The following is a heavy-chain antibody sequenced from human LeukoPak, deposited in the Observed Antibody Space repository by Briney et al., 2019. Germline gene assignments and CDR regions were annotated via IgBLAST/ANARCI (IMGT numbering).Heavy chain of an antibody. CDR2: INSDGSST. Sequence: PGGSLRLSCAASGFTFSSYWMHWVRQAPGKGLVWVSRINSDGSSTSYADSVKGRFTISRDNAKNTLYLQMNSLRVEDTALYYCARSVPDYTRFDLWGQGALVTVSS. D-gene: IGHD4-11*01. J-gene: IGHJ4*02. CDR3: ARSVPDYTRFDL. V-gene: IGHV3-74*01. CDR1: GFTFSSYW.